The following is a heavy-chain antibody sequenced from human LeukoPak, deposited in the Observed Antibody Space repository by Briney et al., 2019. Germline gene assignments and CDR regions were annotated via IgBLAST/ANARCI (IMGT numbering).Heavy chain of an antibody. J-gene: IGHJ4*02. CDR1: GHTLRDYH. V-gene: IGHV1-2*02. Sequence: ASVKASCKTLGHTLRDYHIYWVRQAPGQGLEWMGWINLNSGVTDHAEKFQGRVTMTRDTSISTAYMELNRLTSDDTAVYFCARVISAYYPLWGQGTQVTVSS. CDR2: INLNSGVT. CDR3: ARVISAYYPL. D-gene: IGHD3-22*01.